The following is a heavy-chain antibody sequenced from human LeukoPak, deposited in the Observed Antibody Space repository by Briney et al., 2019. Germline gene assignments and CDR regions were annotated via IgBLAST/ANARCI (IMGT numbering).Heavy chain of an antibody. CDR2: NSAYNGNT. V-gene: IGHV1-18*01. J-gene: IGHJ4*02. Sequence: ASVKVSCKASGYTFTIYGISWVRQAPGQGLEWMGWNSAYNGNTNYAQKLQGRVTMTTDTSTSTAYMELRSLRSDDTAVYYCARGLKLELRGLLDYWGQGTLVTVSS. D-gene: IGHD1-7*01. CDR1: GYTFTIYG. CDR3: ARGLKLELRGLLDY.